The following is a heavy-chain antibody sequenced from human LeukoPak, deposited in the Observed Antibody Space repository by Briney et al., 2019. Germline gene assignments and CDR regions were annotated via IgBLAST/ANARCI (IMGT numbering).Heavy chain of an antibody. Sequence: SETLSLTCTVSGGSISSYYWSWIRQPPGKGLEWIGYIYYSGSTNYNPSLKSRVTISVDTSKNQFSLKLSSVTAADTAVYYCARLLGSSGWYWFDPWGQGTLVTVSS. D-gene: IGHD6-19*01. CDR2: IYYSGST. CDR3: ARLLGSSGWYWFDP. V-gene: IGHV4-59*08. J-gene: IGHJ5*02. CDR1: GGSISSYY.